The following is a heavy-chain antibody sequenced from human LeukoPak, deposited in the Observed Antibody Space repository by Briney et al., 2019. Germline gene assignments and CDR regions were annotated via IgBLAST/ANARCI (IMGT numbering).Heavy chain of an antibody. V-gene: IGHV4-4*07. CDR1: GGSISSYY. CDR2: IYTSGST. D-gene: IGHD3-10*01. J-gene: IGHJ4*02. Sequence: SETLSLTCTVSGGSISSYYWNWIRQPAGKGLEWIGRIYTSGSTNYNPSLKSRVTMSVDTSRNQFSLKLSSETAADTAVYYCARYNGSGSYYNPFFDYWGQGTLVTVSS. CDR3: ARYNGSGSYYNPFFDY.